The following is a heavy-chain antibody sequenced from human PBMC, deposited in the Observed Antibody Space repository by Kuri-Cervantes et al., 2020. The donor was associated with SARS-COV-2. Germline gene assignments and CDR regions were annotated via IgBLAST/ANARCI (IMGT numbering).Heavy chain of an antibody. V-gene: IGHV4-61*02. Sequence: SCTASGGSISSGSYYWTWIRQPAGKGLEWIGRLYTSGSTNYNPSLKSRVTISADTSKNQFSLNLSSVTAADTAVYYCARGIAVAGAKYFDYWGQGTLVTVSS. CDR2: LYTSGST. CDR1: GGSISSGSYY. CDR3: ARGIAVAGAKYFDY. J-gene: IGHJ4*02. D-gene: IGHD6-19*01.